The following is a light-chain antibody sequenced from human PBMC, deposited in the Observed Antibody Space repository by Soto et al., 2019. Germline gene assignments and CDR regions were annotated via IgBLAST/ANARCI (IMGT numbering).Light chain of an antibody. V-gene: IGLV2-14*03. CDR3: SSYTSSSTYV. CDR1: SSDVGGYNY. Sequence: QSVLTQPASVSGSPGQSITISCTGTSSDVGGYNYVSWYQHHPVKAPKLMIYDVINRSSGVFNLFSGSKSGNTASLTISGLQAEDEADYYCSSYTSSSTYVFGTGTKVTVL. J-gene: IGLJ1*01. CDR2: DVI.